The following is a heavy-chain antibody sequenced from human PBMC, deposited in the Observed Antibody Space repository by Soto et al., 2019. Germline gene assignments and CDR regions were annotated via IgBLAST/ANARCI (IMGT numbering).Heavy chain of an antibody. CDR1: GFTFSSYA. CDR3: ARRAGTGGYFDY. D-gene: IGHD6-19*01. V-gene: IGHV3-23*01. CDR2: ISGSGGNT. Sequence: EVQLLESGGGLVQPGGSLRLSCAASGFTFSSYAMSWVRQAPGKGLEWVSIISGSGGNTYFADSVKGRFTISRDNSKNTLYLQMNSLRGEDTAVYYCARRAGTGGYFDYWGQGTLVTVSS. J-gene: IGHJ4*02.